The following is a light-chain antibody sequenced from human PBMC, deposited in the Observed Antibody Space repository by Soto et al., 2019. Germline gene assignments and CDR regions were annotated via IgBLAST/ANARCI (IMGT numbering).Light chain of an antibody. J-gene: IGLJ3*02. CDR2: EGT. Sequence: QSALTQPASVSGSPGQSITISCTGTSSDVGNYNLVSWYQQHPGKAPKLIIYEGTKRPSGVSYRFSVSKSGNTASLTISGLQAEDEADYYCCSYAGSSSLVFGGGTKLTVL. V-gene: IGLV2-23*01. CDR3: CSYAGSSSLV. CDR1: SSDVGNYNL.